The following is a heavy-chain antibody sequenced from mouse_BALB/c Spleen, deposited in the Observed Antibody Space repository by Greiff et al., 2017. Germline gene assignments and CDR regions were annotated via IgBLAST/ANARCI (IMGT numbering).Heavy chain of an antibody. Sequence: EVKVVESGGGLVKPGGSLKLSCAASGFTFSDYYMYWVRQTPEKRLEWVATISDGGSYTYYPDSVKGRFTISRDNAKNNLYLQMSSLKSEDTAMYYCAREGYRYDPAWFAYWGQGTLVTVSA. J-gene: IGHJ3*01. CDR2: ISDGGSYT. CDR3: AREGYRYDPAWFAY. CDR1: GFTFSDYY. V-gene: IGHV5-4*02. D-gene: IGHD2-14*01.